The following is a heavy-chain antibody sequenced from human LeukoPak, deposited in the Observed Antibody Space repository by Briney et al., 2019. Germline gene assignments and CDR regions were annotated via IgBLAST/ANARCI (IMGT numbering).Heavy chain of an antibody. CDR3: ARGERGASSWDDAFDI. V-gene: IGHV3-7*01. J-gene: IGHJ3*02. D-gene: IGHD6-13*01. CDR1: GFTFSNYW. CDR2: IKQDGSEK. Sequence: GGSLRLSCAASGFTFSNYWMNWVRQAPGKGLEWVANIKQDGSEKYYVDSVKGRFTISRDNAKNSLYLQMNSLRAEDTAVYYCARGERGASSWDDAFDIWGQRTMVTASS.